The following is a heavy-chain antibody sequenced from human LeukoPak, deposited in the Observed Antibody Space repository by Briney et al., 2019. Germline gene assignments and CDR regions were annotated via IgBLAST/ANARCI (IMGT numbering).Heavy chain of an antibody. Sequence: GGSLRLSCAASGFTFSSYAMHSVRQAPGKGLEWVAVISYDGGNKYYADSVKGRFTISRDNSKNTLYLQMNSLRAEDTAVYYCAREYLWDIVVVPAAYYYYGMDAWGKGTPVTVSS. D-gene: IGHD2-2*01. CDR3: AREYLWDIVVVPAAYYYYGMDA. J-gene: IGHJ6*04. CDR1: GFTFSSYA. V-gene: IGHV3-30*04. CDR2: ISYDGGNK.